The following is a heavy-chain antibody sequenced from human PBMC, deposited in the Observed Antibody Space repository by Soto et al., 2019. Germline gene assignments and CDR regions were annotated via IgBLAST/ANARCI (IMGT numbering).Heavy chain of an antibody. CDR3: AKAARNAYYDFWSGSKINWFDP. D-gene: IGHD3-3*01. V-gene: IGHV3-23*01. J-gene: IGHJ5*02. Sequence: GGSLRLSCAASGFTFSSYAMSWVRQAPGKGLEWVSAISGSGGSTYYADSVKGRFTISRDNSKNTLYLQMNSLRAEDTAVYYCAKAARNAYYDFWSGSKINWFDPWGQGTLVTVSS. CDR2: ISGSGGST. CDR1: GFTFSSYA.